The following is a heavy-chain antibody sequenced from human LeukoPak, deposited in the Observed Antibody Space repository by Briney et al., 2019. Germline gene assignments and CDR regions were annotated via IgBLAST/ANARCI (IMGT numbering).Heavy chain of an antibody. V-gene: IGHV1-69*01. CDR1: GGTFSSYA. J-gene: IGHJ4*02. D-gene: IGHD3-3*01. CDR2: IIPIFGTA. Sequence: SVKVSCKASGGTFSSYAISWVRQAPGQGLEWVGGIIPIFGTANYAQKFQGRVTITADESTSTAYMELSSLRSEDTAVYYCARELLLYDFWSGYYEGPFDYWGQGTLVTVSS. CDR3: ARELLLYDFWSGYYEGPFDY.